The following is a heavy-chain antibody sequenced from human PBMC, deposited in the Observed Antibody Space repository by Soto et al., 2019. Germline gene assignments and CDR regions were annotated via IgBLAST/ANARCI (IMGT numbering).Heavy chain of an antibody. D-gene: IGHD3-22*01. Sequence: PGESLKISCKASGYDFNNYWIGWVRQLPGKGLEWMGIIYPGDSDTRYSAAFRGQVTISADTSISTAFLQWSNLKASDTATYFCAMWSGDYESIFNRGPGTLVTVS. CDR1: GYDFNNYW. V-gene: IGHV5-51*01. CDR2: IYPGDSDT. CDR3: AMWSGDYESIFN. J-gene: IGHJ4*02.